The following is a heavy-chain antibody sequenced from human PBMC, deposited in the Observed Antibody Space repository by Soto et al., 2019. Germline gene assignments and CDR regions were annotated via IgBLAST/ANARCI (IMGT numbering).Heavy chain of an antibody. V-gene: IGHV3-48*03. CDR2: ISSGASNM. CDR3: ARDPNYDFWSGYRNKEGTYGMDV. D-gene: IGHD3-3*01. Sequence: WGSLRLSCAASGFAFSGFEMNWVRQAPGKGLEWVSYISSGASNMYYADSVKGRFTISRDNAQSSLYLQMNSLRVEDTAVYYCARDPNYDFWSGYRNKEGTYGMDVWGQGTTVTVSS. CDR1: GFAFSGFE. J-gene: IGHJ6*02.